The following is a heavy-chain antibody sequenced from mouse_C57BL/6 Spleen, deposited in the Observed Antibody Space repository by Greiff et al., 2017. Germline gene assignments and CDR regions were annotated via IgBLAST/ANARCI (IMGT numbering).Heavy chain of an antibody. J-gene: IGHJ2*01. CDR2: IYPGDGDT. Sequence: VQGVESGAELVKPGASVKISCKASGYAFSSYWMNWVKQRPGKGLEWIGQIYPGDGDTNYNGKFKGKATLTADKSSSTAYMQLSSLTSEDSAVYFCARGLGPIVDYWGQGTTLTVSS. CDR3: ARGLGPIVDY. V-gene: IGHV1-80*01. CDR1: GYAFSSYW. D-gene: IGHD4-1*01.